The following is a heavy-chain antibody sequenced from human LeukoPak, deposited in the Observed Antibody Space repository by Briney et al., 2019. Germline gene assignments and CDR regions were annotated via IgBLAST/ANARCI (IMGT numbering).Heavy chain of an antibody. CDR2: IFRDGTNP. CDR3: ARDPPGIAAGFDY. V-gene: IGHV3-74*01. J-gene: IGHJ4*02. Sequence: GGSLRLSCEASGFTFSSYWMHWIRQTPGKGLVWVSRIFRDGTNPAYADSVKGRFTISRDNAKNTLYLQMNSLRAEDTAVYYCARDPPGIAAGFDYWGQGTLVTVSS. CDR1: GFTFSSYW. D-gene: IGHD6-13*01.